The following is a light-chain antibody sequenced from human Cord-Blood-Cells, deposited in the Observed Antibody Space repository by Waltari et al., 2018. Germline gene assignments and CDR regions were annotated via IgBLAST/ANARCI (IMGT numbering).Light chain of an antibody. J-gene: IGLJ2*01. CDR3: QSYDSSLSGVV. CDR1: SSNIGAGYD. Sequence: QSVLTQPPSVSGAPGQRVTISSTGSSSNIGAGYDVHWYQQLPGTAPKRLIYGNSNRPSGVPDRFSGSKSGTSASLAITGLQAEDEADYYCQSYDSSLSGVVFGGGTKLTVL. V-gene: IGLV1-40*01. CDR2: GNS.